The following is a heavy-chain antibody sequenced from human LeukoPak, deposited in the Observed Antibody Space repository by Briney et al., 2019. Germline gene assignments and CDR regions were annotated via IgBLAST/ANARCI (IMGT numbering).Heavy chain of an antibody. Sequence: SETLSLTCTVSGGSISSYYWSWIRQPPGKGLEWIGYIYYSGSTNYNPSLKSRVTISVDTSKNQFSLKLSSVTAADTALYYCATHSYYYGSGSYPHYLDYWGQGTLVTVSS. J-gene: IGHJ4*02. D-gene: IGHD3-10*01. V-gene: IGHV4-59*01. CDR1: GGSISSYY. CDR2: IYYSGST. CDR3: ATHSYYYGSGSYPHYLDY.